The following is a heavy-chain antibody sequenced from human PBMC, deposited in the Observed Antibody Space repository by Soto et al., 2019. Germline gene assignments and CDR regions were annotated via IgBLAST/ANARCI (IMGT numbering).Heavy chain of an antibody. J-gene: IGHJ4*02. CDR2: INPSGGST. CDR1: GYTFTSYY. CDR3: ARGSELSGYYLGWFDY. D-gene: IGHD3-22*01. Sequence: ASVEVSCKASGYTFTSYYMHWVRQAPGQGLEWMGIINPSGGSTSYAQKFQGRVTMTRDTSTSTVYMELSSLRSEDTAVYYCARGSELSGYYLGWFDYWGQGTLVTVSS. V-gene: IGHV1-46*01.